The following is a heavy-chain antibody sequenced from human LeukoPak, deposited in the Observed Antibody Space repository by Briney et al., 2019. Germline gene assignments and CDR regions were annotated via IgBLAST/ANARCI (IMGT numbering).Heavy chain of an antibody. CDR2: IYTSGST. V-gene: IGHV4-4*07. J-gene: IGHJ4*02. Sequence: SETLSLTCSVSGGSISSYYWNWIRQPAEKGLEWIGRIYTSGSTNYNPSLKSRVTMSVDTSKNQFSLKLSSVTAADTAVYYCARAKVAGRYADYWGQGTLVTVSS. CDR3: ARAKVAGRYADY. D-gene: IGHD6-19*01. CDR1: GGSISSYY.